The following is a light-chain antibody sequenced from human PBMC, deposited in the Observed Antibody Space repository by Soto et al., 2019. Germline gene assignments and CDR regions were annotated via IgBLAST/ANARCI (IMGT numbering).Light chain of an antibody. CDR2: GAS. V-gene: IGKV1D-16*01. CDR3: QQYDSNPLT. CDR1: QGISSW. J-gene: IGKJ4*01. Sequence: DLQMTQSSSSLSASVGDRVTITCRASQGISSWLAWYQQKPGKAPKSLIYGASSLQGGVPSRFSGSGSGTDFTLTISSLQPDDFATNYCQQYDSNPLTFGGGTKVEIK.